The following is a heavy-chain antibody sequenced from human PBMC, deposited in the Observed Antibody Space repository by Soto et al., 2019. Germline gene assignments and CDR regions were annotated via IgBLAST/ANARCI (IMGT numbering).Heavy chain of an antibody. D-gene: IGHD6-13*01. V-gene: IGHV4-31*03. CDR1: GGSISSGGYY. J-gene: IGHJ5*02. Sequence: SETLSLTCTVSGGSISSGGYYWSWIRQHPGKGLEWIGYIYYSGSTYYNPSLKSRVTISVDTSKNQFSLKLSSVTAADTAVYYCARDYQRYSSSWYNWFDPWGQGTLVTVSS. CDR3: ARDYQRYSSSWYNWFDP. CDR2: IYYSGST.